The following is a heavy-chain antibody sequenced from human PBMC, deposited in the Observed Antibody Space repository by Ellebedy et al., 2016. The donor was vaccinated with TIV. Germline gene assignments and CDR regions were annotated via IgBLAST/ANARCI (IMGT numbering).Heavy chain of an antibody. J-gene: IGHJ6*02. V-gene: IGHV4-59*01. D-gene: IGHD2-15*01. CDR3: ARGEIVVVYGMDV. CDR2: IYYSGSN. CDR1: GGSISSYC. Sequence: MPSETLSLTCTVSGGSISSYCWSWIRQPPGKGLDWIVYIYYSGSNNYNPSLKSRVTISVDTSKNQFSLKLSSVTAADTAVYYCARGEIVVVYGMDVWGQGTTVTVSS.